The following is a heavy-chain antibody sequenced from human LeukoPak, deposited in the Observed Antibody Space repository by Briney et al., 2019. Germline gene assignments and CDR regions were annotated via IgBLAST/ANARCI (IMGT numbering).Heavy chain of an antibody. CDR2: NNDRGDST. J-gene: IGHJ6*02. D-gene: IGHD3-10*01. Sequence: GGALRLSRGASGFTLCNYSLRWVWPAPGEGLEGGSNNNDRGDSTYYADSVKGRFTISRDNYKNTLYLQMDSLRAEDAAIYYCAKVPYSDYGSGRPPFMDVWGQGTTVAVSS. V-gene: IGHV3-23*01. CDR3: AKVPYSDYGSGRPPFMDV. CDR1: GFTLCNYS.